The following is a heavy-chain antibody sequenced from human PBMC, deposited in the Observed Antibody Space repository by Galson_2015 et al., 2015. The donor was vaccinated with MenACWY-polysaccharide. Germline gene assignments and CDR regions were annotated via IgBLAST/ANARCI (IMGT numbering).Heavy chain of an antibody. CDR3: ASGRINYYYYGMDV. D-gene: IGHD1-1*01. Sequence: DSDTRYSPSFQGQVTISADKSISTAYLQWSSLKASDTAMYYCASGRINYYYYGMDVWGQGTTVTVSS. V-gene: IGHV5-51*01. J-gene: IGHJ6*02. CDR2: DSDT.